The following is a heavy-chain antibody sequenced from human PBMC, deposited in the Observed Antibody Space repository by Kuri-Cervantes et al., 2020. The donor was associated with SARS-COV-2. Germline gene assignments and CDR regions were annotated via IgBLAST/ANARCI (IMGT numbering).Heavy chain of an antibody. Sequence: SQTLSLTCAVYGGSFSGYYWSWIRQPPGKGLEWIGEINHSGSTNYNPSLKSRVTISVDTSKNQFSLKLSSVTAADTAVYYCARGYFSNAEWFSDFDYWGQGTLVTVSS. D-gene: IGHD3-3*01. V-gene: IGHV4-34*01. CDR2: INHSGST. CDR1: GGSFSGYY. J-gene: IGHJ4*02. CDR3: ARGYFSNAEWFSDFDY.